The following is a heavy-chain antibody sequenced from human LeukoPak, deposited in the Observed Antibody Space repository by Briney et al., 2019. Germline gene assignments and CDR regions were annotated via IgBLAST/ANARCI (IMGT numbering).Heavy chain of an antibody. V-gene: IGHV1-69*13. J-gene: IGHJ4*02. CDR1: GGTFSSYA. CDR2: IIPIFGTA. D-gene: IGHD2-2*01. Sequence: SVKVSCKASGGTFSSYAISWVRQAPGQGLEWMGGIIPIFGTANYAQKFQGRVTITSNESTRTAYMGLSSLRSEDTAVYYCATHPDIVVVPAAGVFDYWGQGTLVTVSS. CDR3: ATHPDIVVVPAAGVFDY.